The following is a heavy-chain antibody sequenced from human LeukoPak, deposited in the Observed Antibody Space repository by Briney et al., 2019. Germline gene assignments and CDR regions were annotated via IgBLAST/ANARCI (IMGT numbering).Heavy chain of an antibody. CDR2: ISSGGNS. Sequence: SETLSLTCAVYGGSFSGYYWTWIRQSPGKGLEWIGEISSGGNSNENPSLKSRVTISVDTSKNQFSLNMRSVTAADTAVYYCARSHGSGSYYNLNDYWGQGTLVTVSS. J-gene: IGHJ4*02. CDR1: GGSFSGYY. CDR3: ARSHGSGSYYNLNDY. D-gene: IGHD3-10*01. V-gene: IGHV4-34*01.